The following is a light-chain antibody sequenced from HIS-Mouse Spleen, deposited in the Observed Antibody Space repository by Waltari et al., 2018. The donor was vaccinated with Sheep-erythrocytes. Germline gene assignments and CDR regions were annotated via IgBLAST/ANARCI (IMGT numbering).Light chain of an antibody. CDR1: SSDVGSYNL. J-gene: IGLJ2*01. V-gene: IGLV2-23*01. CDR2: EGS. CDR3: CSYAGSSTLV. Sequence: QSALTQPASVSGSPGQSITISCTGTSSDVGSYNLVSWYQQHPGKAPKLMLYEGSKRPSGVFNRFSGPKSGKTTSLTISGLQAEDEADYYCCSYAGSSTLVFGGGTKLTVL.